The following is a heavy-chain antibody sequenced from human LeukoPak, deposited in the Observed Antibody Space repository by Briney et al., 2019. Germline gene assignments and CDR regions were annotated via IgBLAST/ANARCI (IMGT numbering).Heavy chain of an antibody. CDR3: ARSYSRSYYYSDY. CDR2: INHSGST. Sequence: SETLSLTCAVYGGSFSGYYWSWIRQPPGKGLEWIGEINHSGSTNYNPSLKSRVTISVDTSKNQFSLKLNSVTAADTAVYYCARSYSRSYYYSDYWGQGTLVTVSS. V-gene: IGHV4-34*01. CDR1: GGSFSGYY. D-gene: IGHD3-10*01. J-gene: IGHJ4*02.